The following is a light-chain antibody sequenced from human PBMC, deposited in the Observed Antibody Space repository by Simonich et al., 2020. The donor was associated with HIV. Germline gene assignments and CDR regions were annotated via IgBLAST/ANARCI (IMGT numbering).Light chain of an antibody. J-gene: IGLJ3*02. CDR1: KFRNKY. CDR3: QAWVSGTSWV. CDR2: QHR. V-gene: IGLV3-1*01. Sequence: SYELTQPPSVSVSPGQTASITCSGDKFRNKYASWYQQKAGQSPVLVIYQHRKRPSGIPDRFSGYKSGNTATLTISGTQAMDEADYYCQAWVSGTSWVFGGGTKLTVL.